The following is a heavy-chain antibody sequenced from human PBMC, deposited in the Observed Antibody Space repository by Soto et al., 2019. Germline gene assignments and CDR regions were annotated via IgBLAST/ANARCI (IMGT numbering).Heavy chain of an antibody. CDR1: GGTFSSYA. CDR2: LIPIFGTA. D-gene: IGHD2-8*01. CDR3: ASPGRVGVSYSYDMDV. J-gene: IGHJ6*02. Sequence: QVQLVQSGAEVKKPGSSVKVSCKASGGTFSSYAISWVRQAPGQGLEWMGGLIPIFGTANYAQKFPGRVTITADKSTSTAYMELRSLRSEDTAVYYCASPGRVGVSYSYDMDVWGQGTTVTVSS. V-gene: IGHV1-69*06.